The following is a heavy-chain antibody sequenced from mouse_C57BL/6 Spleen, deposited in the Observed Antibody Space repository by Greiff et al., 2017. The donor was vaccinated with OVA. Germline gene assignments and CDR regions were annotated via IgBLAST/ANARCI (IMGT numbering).Heavy chain of an antibody. J-gene: IGHJ4*01. Sequence: EVQLQQSGAELVKPGASVKLSCTASGFNITDYYMHWVKQRTEHGLEWIGRIDPEDGETTYAPKFQGKATITADTSSNTAYLQLSSLTSEDTAVYYCARSGAMDYWGQGTSVTVSS. D-gene: IGHD3-1*01. V-gene: IGHV14-2*01. CDR3: ARSGAMDY. CDR2: IDPEDGET. CDR1: GFNITDYY.